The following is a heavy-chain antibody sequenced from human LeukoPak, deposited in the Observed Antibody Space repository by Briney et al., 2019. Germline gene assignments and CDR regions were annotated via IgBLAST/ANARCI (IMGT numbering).Heavy chain of an antibody. J-gene: IGHJ4*02. CDR2: IQSTGTT. D-gene: IGHD6-13*01. Sequence: SETLSLTCTVSGGSISNNYWSWVRQPPGKRLEWMAYIQSTGTTDYNPSLKSRVTISLDASENQFSLKLSSLTAADTAIYYCVRHGIADPGRVIFDYWGRGNLVTVSS. CDR1: GGSISNNY. V-gene: IGHV4-59*08. CDR3: VRHGIADPGRVIFDY.